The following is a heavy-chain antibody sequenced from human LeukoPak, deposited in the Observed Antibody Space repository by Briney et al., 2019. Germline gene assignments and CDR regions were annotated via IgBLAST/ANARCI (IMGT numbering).Heavy chain of an antibody. CDR2: INPNSGSI. Sequence: ASVKVSCKASGYTFTGYNIHWVRQAPGQGLEWMGWINPNSGSIKYAQKFQGRVTLTRDTSISTAYLELSRLKSDDTAVYYCARGGGTSGPELDYWGQGTLVTVSS. CDR3: ARGGGTSGPELDY. V-gene: IGHV1-2*02. D-gene: IGHD3-3*01. J-gene: IGHJ4*02. CDR1: GYTFTGYN.